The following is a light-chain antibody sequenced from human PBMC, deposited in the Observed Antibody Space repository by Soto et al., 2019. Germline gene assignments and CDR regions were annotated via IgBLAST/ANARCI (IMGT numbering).Light chain of an antibody. CDR2: DAS. J-gene: IGKJ4*01. CDR1: QSITTW. CDR3: QQYSDYSPLP. V-gene: IGKV1-5*01. Sequence: DIKMNHSPATLSAYEGDRVTITCRASQSITTWLAWYQQKPGKAPKLLISDASTLQPGVPSRFSGSGSGTEFTLTISSLQPDDFATFYCQQYSDYSPLPFGGGA.